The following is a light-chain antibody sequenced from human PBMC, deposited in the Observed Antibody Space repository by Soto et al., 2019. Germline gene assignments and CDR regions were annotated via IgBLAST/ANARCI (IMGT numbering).Light chain of an antibody. CDR2: EVS. CDR3: CSYAGNNTVV. Sequence: QSALTQPASVSGSPGQSITISCTGTRSNVGSYNFVSWYRQYTAKAPELIIYEVSQRPSTFFNRFSGSKSGNTASLTVSGIQSDDEADYYCCSYAGNNTVVFGGGTKVTVL. CDR1: RSNVGSYNF. V-gene: IGLV2-23*02. J-gene: IGLJ3*02.